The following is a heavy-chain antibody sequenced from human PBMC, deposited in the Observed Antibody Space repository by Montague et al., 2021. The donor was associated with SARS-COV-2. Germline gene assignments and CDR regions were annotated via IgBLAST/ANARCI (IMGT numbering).Heavy chain of an antibody. D-gene: IGHD3-10*01. CDR2: IYYSGNT. CDR3: ARGVLGSGYYYNSAYYYYFYMDV. V-gene: IGHV4-59*01. J-gene: IGHJ6*03. CDR1: GGSISSYY. Sequence: SETLSLTCTVSGGSISSYYWSWIRQAPGKGLEWIGYIYYSGNTNYNPSLKSRATISVDTFKKKVSLKMTSVTAADTAVYYCARGVLGSGYYYNSAYYYYFYMDVWGKGTTVTVSS.